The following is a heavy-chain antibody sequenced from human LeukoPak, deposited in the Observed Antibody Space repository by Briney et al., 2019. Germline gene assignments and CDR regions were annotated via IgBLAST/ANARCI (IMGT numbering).Heavy chain of an antibody. V-gene: IGHV4-39*01. D-gene: IGHD3-10*01. CDR2: IYCSRST. CDR3: PRAAGLYGSGNYKAFDM. J-gene: IGHJ3*02. Sequence: PAETLSLTCTVSGGSLSIISYYWGWIRQPPGRGREGIGSIYCSRSTYYNPSRKSHVTISVDPPKNQFSLKLSSVTASDTAVYYCPRAAGLYGSGNYKAFDMWGQGTMVIVSS. CDR1: GGSLSIISYY.